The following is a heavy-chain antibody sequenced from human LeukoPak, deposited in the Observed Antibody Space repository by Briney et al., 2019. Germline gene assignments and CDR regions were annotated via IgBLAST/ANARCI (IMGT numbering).Heavy chain of an antibody. D-gene: IGHD6-19*01. J-gene: IGHJ4*02. CDR3: ARDRAVAGSFDY. CDR2: IYYSGST. Sequence: SETLSLTCTVSGGSISSSSYYWGWIRQPPGKGLEWIGSIYYSGSTYYNPSLKSRVTISVDTSKNQFSLKPSSVTAADTAVYYCARDRAVAGSFDYWGQGTLVTVSS. CDR1: GGSISSSSYY. V-gene: IGHV4-39*07.